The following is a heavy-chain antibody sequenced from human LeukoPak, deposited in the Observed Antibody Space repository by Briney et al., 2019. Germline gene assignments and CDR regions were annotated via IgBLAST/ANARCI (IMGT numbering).Heavy chain of an antibody. V-gene: IGHV4-39*01. J-gene: IGHJ4*02. CDR1: GASISSSIYY. CDR2: IYYSGST. D-gene: IGHD2-8*01. Sequence: PSETLSLTCTVSGASISSSIYYWGWIRQPPGKGLEWIGSIYYSGSTYYNPSLKSRVTISVDTSKNQFSLKLSSVTAADTAVYYCARQERYCSNGVCLKHFGYWGQGTLVTVSS. CDR3: ARQERYCSNGVCLKHFGY.